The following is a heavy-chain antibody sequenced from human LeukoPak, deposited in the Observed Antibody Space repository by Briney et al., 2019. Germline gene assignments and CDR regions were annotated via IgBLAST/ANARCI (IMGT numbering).Heavy chain of an antibody. CDR3: AKRDFDY. V-gene: IGHV3-30*18. Sequence: GGSLRLSCAASGFTFSSYGMHWVRQAPGKGLEWVAVISYDGSNKYYADPVKGRFTISRDNSKNTLYLQVNSLRAEDTAVYYCAKRDFDYWGQGTLVTVSS. CDR2: ISYDGSNK. CDR1: GFTFSSYG. J-gene: IGHJ4*02.